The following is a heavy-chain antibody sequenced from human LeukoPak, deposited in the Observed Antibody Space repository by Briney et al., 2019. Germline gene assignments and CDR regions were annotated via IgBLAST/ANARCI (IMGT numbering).Heavy chain of an antibody. CDR1: GGSFSGYY. CDR2: INHSGST. J-gene: IGHJ5*02. Sequence: KPSETLSLTCAVYGGSFSGYYWSWIRQPPGKGLEWIGEINHSGSTNYNPSLKSRVTISVDTSKNQFSLKLSSVTAADTAVYYCARASYSIGYNWFDPWGQGTLVTVSS. V-gene: IGHV4-34*01. CDR3: ARASYSIGYNWFDP. D-gene: IGHD1-26*01.